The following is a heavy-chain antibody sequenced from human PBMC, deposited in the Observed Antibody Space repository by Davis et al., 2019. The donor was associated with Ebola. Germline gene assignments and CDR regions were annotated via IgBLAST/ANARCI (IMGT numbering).Heavy chain of an antibody. Sequence: GESLKISCAASGFTFSSYSMNWVRQAPGKGLEWVSSITRNGYIYYADSVKGRFTISRDNSKSTLYLRMNSLRAEDTAVYYCARDRGNWNDGGAYFDYWGQGTLVTVSS. D-gene: IGHD1-20*01. J-gene: IGHJ4*02. CDR1: GFTFSSYS. V-gene: IGHV3-21*04. CDR2: ITRNGYI. CDR3: ARDRGNWNDGGAYFDY.